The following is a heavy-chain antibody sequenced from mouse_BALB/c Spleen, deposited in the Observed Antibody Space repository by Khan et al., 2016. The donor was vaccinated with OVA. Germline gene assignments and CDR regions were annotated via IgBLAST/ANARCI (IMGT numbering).Heavy chain of an antibody. V-gene: IGHV9-2-1*01. J-gene: IGHJ3*02. D-gene: IGHD2-10*01. CDR2: INTETGEP. Sequence: QIQLVQSGPELKKPGETVKISCKASDYTFTDYSMHWVKQAPGKGLKWMGWINTETGEPTYADDFKGRFAFSLETSASSAFLQLTNLKNEDTATYFCAPYYGNYGGFGYWGQGTLVTVSA. CDR1: DYTFTDYS. CDR3: APYYGNYGGFGY.